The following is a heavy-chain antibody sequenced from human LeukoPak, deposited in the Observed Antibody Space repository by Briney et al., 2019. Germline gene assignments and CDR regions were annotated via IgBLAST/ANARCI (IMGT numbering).Heavy chain of an antibody. Sequence: SQTLSLTCTVSGDSISGGVYYWSWIRQHPGTGLEWIGYVYYSGSAYYNPSLKSRVTISVDTSKNQFSLKVNSVTAADTAVYYCARARQDPYWYFDLWGRDTLVTVSS. CDR1: GDSISGGVYY. CDR2: VYYSGSA. J-gene: IGHJ2*01. V-gene: IGHV4-31*03. CDR3: ARARQDPYWYFDL.